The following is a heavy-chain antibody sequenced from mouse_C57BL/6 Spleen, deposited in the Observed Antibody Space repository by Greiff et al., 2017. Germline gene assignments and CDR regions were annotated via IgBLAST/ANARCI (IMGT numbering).Heavy chain of an antibody. V-gene: IGHV1-85*01. CDR3: ARTGTRYFDV. CDR2: IYPRDGST. CDR1: GYTFTSYD. J-gene: IGHJ1*03. Sequence: VKLVESGPELVKPGASVKLSCKASGYTFTSYDINWVKQRPGQGLEWIGWIYPRDGSTKYNEKFKGKATLTVDTSSSTAYMELHSLTSEDSAVYFCARTGTRYFDVWGTGTTVTVSS. D-gene: IGHD4-1*01.